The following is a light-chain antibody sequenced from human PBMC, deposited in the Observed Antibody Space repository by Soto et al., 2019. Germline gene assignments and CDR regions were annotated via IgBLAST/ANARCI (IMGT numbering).Light chain of an antibody. CDR3: SSYTSSGIYV. Sequence: PASVSGSPGQSITISCTGTSSDVGGYNYVSWYQQHPGKAPKLMIYEVSNRPSGISTRFSGSKSGNTASLTISGLQAEDEADYYCSSYTSSGIYVFGTGTKVTVL. J-gene: IGLJ1*01. CDR2: EVS. V-gene: IGLV2-14*01. CDR1: SSDVGGYNY.